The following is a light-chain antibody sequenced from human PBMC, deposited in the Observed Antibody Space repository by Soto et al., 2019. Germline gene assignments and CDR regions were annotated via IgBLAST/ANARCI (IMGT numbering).Light chain of an antibody. V-gene: IGLV2-14*01. J-gene: IGLJ3*02. CDR3: SSYTSSSRV. Sequence: QSALTQPASVSGSPGQSITISCTGTSSDVGGYNYVSWYQQHRGKAPKLMIYEVSNRPSGVSNRFSGSKSGNTASLTISGLQAEDEADYYCSSYTSSSRVFGGGTKVTVL. CDR2: EVS. CDR1: SSDVGGYNY.